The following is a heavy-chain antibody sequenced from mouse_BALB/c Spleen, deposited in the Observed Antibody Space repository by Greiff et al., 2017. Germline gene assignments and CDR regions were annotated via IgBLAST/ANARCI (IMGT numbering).Heavy chain of an antibody. V-gene: IGHV1-69*02. Sequence: QVQLQQSGAELVRPGASVKLSCKASGYTFTSYWINWVKQRPGQGLEWIGNIYPSDSYTNYNQKFKDKATLTVDKSSSTAYMQLSSPTSEDSAVYYCTRSTTATGYWFAYWGQGTLVTVSA. CDR3: TRSTTATGYWFAY. J-gene: IGHJ3*01. D-gene: IGHD1-2*01. CDR1: GYTFTSYW. CDR2: IYPSDSYT.